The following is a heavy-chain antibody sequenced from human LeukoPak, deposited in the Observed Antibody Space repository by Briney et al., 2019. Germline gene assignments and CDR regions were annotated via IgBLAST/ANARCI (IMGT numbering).Heavy chain of an antibody. CDR2: ISSSSSYI. CDR1: GFTFSSYS. Sequence: PGGSLRLSCAASGFTFSSYSMNWVRQAPGKGLEWVSSISSSSSYIYYADSVKGRFTISRDNAKNSLYLQMNSLRAEDTAVYYCARDAGTDGYNFDYWGQGTLVTVSS. CDR3: ARDAGTDGYNFDY. V-gene: IGHV3-21*01. D-gene: IGHD5-24*01. J-gene: IGHJ4*02.